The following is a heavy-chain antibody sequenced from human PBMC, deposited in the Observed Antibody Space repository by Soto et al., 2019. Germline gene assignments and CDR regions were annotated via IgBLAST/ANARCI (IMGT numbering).Heavy chain of an antibody. Sequence: PSETLSLTCTVSGGSISSSSYYWGWIRQPPGKGLERIGSIYYSGSTYYNPSLKSRVTISVDTSKNQFSLKLSSVTAADTAVYYCARLIAAAGPYYYYYGMDVWGQGTTVTVSS. CDR1: GGSISSSSYY. CDR2: IYYSGST. CDR3: ARLIAAAGPYYYYYGMDV. J-gene: IGHJ6*02. V-gene: IGHV4-39*01. D-gene: IGHD6-13*01.